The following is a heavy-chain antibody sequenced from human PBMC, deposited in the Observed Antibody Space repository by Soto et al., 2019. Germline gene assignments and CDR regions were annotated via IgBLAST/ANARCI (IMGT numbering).Heavy chain of an antibody. CDR1: GFTFSTYW. CDR3: ARWPRLLDS. Sequence: GGSLRLSCAASGFTFSTYWMSWVRQAPGKGLEWVASIKQDGSERYYVDSVKGRFTISRDNAKNSVYLQMNSLRAEDTAVYYCARWPRLLDSWGQGTLVTVSS. CDR2: IKQDGSER. J-gene: IGHJ4*02. D-gene: IGHD6-6*01. V-gene: IGHV3-7*01.